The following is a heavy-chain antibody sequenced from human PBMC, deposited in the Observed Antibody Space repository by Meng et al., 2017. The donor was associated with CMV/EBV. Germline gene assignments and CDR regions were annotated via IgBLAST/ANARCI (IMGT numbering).Heavy chain of an antibody. D-gene: IGHD3-16*01. V-gene: IGHV4-59*01. CDR1: GGSISSYY. CDR2: IYYSGST. J-gene: IGHJ3*02. Sequence: GSLRLSCTVSGGSISSYYWSWIRQPPGKGLEWVGYIYYSGSTNYNPSLKSRVTISVDTSKNQFSPKRSFVTAADTAVYYCARGGALAAFDIWGQGTMVTVSS. CDR3: ARGGALAAFDI.